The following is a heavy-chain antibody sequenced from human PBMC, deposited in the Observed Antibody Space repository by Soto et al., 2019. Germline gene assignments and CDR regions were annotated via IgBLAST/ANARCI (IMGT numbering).Heavy chain of an antibody. Sequence: GGSLRLSCTASGFTFGDYAMSWFRQAPGKGLEWVGFIRSKAYGGTTEYAASVKGRFTISRDDSKSIAYLQMNSLKTEDTAVYYCTRVNIVVVVAATRAGEPDWFDPWGQGTLVTVSS. J-gene: IGHJ5*02. V-gene: IGHV3-49*03. CDR3: TRVNIVVVVAATRAGEPDWFDP. D-gene: IGHD2-15*01. CDR1: GFTFGDYA. CDR2: IRSKAYGGTT.